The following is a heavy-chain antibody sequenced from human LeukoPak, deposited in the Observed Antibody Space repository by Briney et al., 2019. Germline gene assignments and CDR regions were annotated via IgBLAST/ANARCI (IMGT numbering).Heavy chain of an antibody. Sequence: SVKVSCKASGGTFSSYAISWVRQAPGQGLEWMGGIIPIFGTANYAQKFQGRVTITADESTSTAYMELSSLRSEDTAEYYCAGGYSYGLYYFDYWGQGTLVTVSS. V-gene: IGHV1-69*01. CDR2: IIPIFGTA. D-gene: IGHD5-18*01. J-gene: IGHJ4*02. CDR3: AGGYSYGLYYFDY. CDR1: GGTFSSYA.